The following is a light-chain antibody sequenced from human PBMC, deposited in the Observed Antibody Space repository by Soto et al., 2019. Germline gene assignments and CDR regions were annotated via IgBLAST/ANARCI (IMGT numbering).Light chain of an antibody. CDR3: AAWDDSLSGHVV. J-gene: IGLJ2*01. CDR1: SSNIGSNI. Sequence: QSVLTQPPSASGTPGQRVTISCSGSSSNIGSNIVNWYQQLPGTAPKLLIYSNNQRPSGVPDRFSGSKSGTSASLAISGLQSEDEADYYCAAWDDSLSGHVVFGGGTKLT. V-gene: IGLV1-44*01. CDR2: SNN.